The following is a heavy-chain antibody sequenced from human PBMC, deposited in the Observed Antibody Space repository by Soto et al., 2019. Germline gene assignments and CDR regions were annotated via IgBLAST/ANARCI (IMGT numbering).Heavy chain of an antibody. CDR2: ISSSSLYI. V-gene: IGHV3-21*01. CDR1: GLTFSAFG. D-gene: IGHD4-17*01. J-gene: IGHJ4*02. Sequence: EVQLVESGGGLVKPGGSLRLSCAASGLTFSAFGMNWVRQAPGKGLEWVSAISSSSLYIYYADSVKGRFTISRDNSKNSLYLQMNSLRAEDTAVYYCVRDNGDYGDFFDYWGPGNMVTVSS. CDR3: VRDNGDYGDFFDY.